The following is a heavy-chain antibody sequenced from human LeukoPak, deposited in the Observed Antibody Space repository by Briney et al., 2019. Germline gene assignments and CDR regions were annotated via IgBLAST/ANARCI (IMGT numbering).Heavy chain of an antibody. Sequence: GRSLKLSCAASGFTFSGSPIHWVRQASGKGLEWVGRIRSKANSYATAYAASVKGRFTISRDDSKNTAYLQMNSLKSEDTAVYYCTQISSSGREDYWGQGTLGTVSS. V-gene: IGHV3-73*01. CDR1: GFTFSGSP. CDR3: TQISSSGREDY. J-gene: IGHJ4*02. D-gene: IGHD1-26*01. CDR2: IRSKANSYAT.